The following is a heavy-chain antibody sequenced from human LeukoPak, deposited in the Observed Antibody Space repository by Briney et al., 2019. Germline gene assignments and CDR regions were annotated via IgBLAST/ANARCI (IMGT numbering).Heavy chain of an antibody. Sequence: LRLSCAASGFTFSSYWMHWVRQTPGRGLEWIGYIYYSGSTYYNPSLKSRVTISVDTSKNQFSLKLSSVTAADTAVYYCARAKVTMIVVVTDAFDIWGQGTMVTVSS. V-gene: IGHV4-31*02. CDR3: ARAKVTMIVVVTDAFDI. CDR2: IYYSGST. J-gene: IGHJ3*02. CDR1: GFTFSSYW. D-gene: IGHD3-22*01.